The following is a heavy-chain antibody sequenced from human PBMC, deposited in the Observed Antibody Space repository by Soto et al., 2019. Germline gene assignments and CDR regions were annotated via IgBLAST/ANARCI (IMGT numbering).Heavy chain of an antibody. J-gene: IGHJ6*02. V-gene: IGHV3-33*01. CDR1: GFTFSSYG. Sequence: SLRLSCAASGFTFSSYGMRWVRQAPGEGLEWVAVIWYDGSNKYYADSVKGRFTISRDNSKNTLYLQMNSLRAEDTAVYYCARDRGRRRLLRWGGYYYGMDVWGQGTTVTVSS. CDR2: IWYDGSNK. CDR3: ARDRGRRRLLRWGGYYYGMDV. D-gene: IGHD2-21*01.